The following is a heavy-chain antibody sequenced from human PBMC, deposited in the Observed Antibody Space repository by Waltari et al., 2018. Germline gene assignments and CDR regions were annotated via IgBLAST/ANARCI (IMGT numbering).Heavy chain of an antibody. Sequence: QVNLVESGGGVVQPGGSLRLSCATSGFPFSHFGMHWVRQAPGKGGGWVAFIWFDGIDKYDADSVNGRFTISRDNSARTVYLDMDSLRLDDTAMYYCAKDAFGNTYLDFWGQGTLVTVSS. CDR2: IWFDGIDK. D-gene: IGHD2-2*02. V-gene: IGHV3-30*02. CDR1: GFPFSHFG. CDR3: AKDAFGNTYLDF. J-gene: IGHJ4*02.